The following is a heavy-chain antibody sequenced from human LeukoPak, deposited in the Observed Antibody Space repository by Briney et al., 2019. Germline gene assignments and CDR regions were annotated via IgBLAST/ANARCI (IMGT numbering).Heavy chain of an antibody. CDR3: ARQGYDSGFDY. Sequence: QAGGSLRLSCAASGFSFSRYCMSWVRQAPGKGLEWVSVLFSGGDTYYADSVKDRFSISRDSSRETLFLQMNSLRADDTAVYYCARQGYDSGFDYWGHGTMVTVSS. CDR1: GFSFSRYC. V-gene: IGHV3-66*04. D-gene: IGHD5-12*01. CDR2: LFSGGDT. J-gene: IGHJ4*01.